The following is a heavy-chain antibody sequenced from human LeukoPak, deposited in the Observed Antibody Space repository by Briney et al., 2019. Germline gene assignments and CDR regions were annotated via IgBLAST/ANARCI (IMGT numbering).Heavy chain of an antibody. V-gene: IGHV3-72*01. J-gene: IGHJ4*02. CDR3: ARAFCYGGGTCYSDYNDH. CDR1: GFTFSDYY. CDR2: TRNRANGYTT. Sequence: PGGSLRLSCAASGFTFSDYYMDWVRQAPGKGLEWVGRTRNRANGYTTEYAASVEGRFTVSRDNSKNSLFLQMNGLRPEDTAVYFCARAFCYGGGTCYSDYNDHWGQGALVTVSS. D-gene: IGHD2-15*01.